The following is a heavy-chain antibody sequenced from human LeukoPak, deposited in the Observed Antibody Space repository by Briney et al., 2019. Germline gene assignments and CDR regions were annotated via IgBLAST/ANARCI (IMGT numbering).Heavy chain of an antibody. CDR2: IRSKANSYAT. J-gene: IGHJ3*02. D-gene: IGHD3-22*01. Sequence: GGSLRLSCAASGFTFSGSAMHWVRQASRKGLEWVGRIRSKANSYATAYAASVKGRFTISRDDSKNTAYLQMNSLKTEDTAVYYCTSSFDSSGYTHAFDIWGQGTMVTVSS. CDR1: GFTFSGSA. CDR3: TSSFDSSGYTHAFDI. V-gene: IGHV3-73*01.